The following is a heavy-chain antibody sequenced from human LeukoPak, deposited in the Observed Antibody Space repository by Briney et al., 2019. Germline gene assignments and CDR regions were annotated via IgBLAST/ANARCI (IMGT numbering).Heavy chain of an antibody. CDR3: AKDISNWNSRHFDY. J-gene: IGHJ4*02. CDR1: GFTFDDYA. V-gene: IGHV3-43*02. CDR2: VSGNGGNT. D-gene: IGHD1-7*01. Sequence: GGSLRLSCAASGFTFDDYAMHWVRQVPGKGLEWVSLVSGNGGNTYYADSVKCRFTISRDNSKNSLYLQMNSLRTEDTALYYCAKDISNWNSRHFDYWGQGTLVTVSS.